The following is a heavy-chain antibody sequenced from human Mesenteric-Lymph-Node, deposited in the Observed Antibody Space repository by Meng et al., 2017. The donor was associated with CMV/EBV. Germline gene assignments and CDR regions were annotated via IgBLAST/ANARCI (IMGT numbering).Heavy chain of an antibody. CDR2: IYYTGSA. CDR3: ARFGIVGSTNHFDY. J-gene: IGHJ4*02. V-gene: IGHV4-31*02. D-gene: IGHD1-26*01. CDR1: GGSVSSRSYY. Sequence: SGGSVSSRSYYWSWIRQHPGKGLEWIGNIYYTGSAYYNPSLKSRVSISVDTSKNQFSLKVTPVTAADTAVYYCARFGIVGSTNHFDYWGQGTLVTVSS.